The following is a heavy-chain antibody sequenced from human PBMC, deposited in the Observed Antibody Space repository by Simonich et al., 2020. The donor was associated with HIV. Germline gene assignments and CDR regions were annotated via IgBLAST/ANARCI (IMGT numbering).Heavy chain of an antibody. CDR1: GGSFSGYY. D-gene: IGHD2-2*01. V-gene: IGHV4-34*01. CDR3: ARGFYQRLYYFDY. CDR2: INHRGNT. Sequence: QVQLQQWGAGLLKPSETLSLTCAVYGGSFSGYYWSWIRQPPGKGLEWIGKINHRGNTNYNPSLKIRVTISVDTSKNQFSLKLSSVTAADTAVYYCARGFYQRLYYFDYWGQGTLVTVSS. J-gene: IGHJ4*02.